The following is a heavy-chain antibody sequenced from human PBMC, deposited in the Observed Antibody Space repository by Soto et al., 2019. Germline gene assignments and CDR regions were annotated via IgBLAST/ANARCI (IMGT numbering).Heavy chain of an antibody. CDR2: ISAYNGNT. CDR3: ASVQYYYGSGSYYMLALFRYFDL. J-gene: IGHJ2*01. Sequence: QVQLVQSGAEVKKPGASVKVSCKASGYTFTSYGISWVRQAPGQGLEWMGWISAYNGNTNYAQKLQGRVTMTTDTSPSTADMELRGLRSDDMAVYYFASVQYYYGSGSYYMLALFRYFDLWGRGTLVTVAS. D-gene: IGHD3-10*01. CDR1: GYTFTSYG. V-gene: IGHV1-18*03.